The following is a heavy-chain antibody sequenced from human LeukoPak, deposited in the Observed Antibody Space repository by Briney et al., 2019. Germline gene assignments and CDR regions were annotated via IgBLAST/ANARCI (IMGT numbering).Heavy chain of an antibody. J-gene: IGHJ5*02. CDR2: ISSASNTI. Sequence: GGSLRLSCAASGFTFSSYSMNWVRQAPGKGLEWVSYISSASNTIYYADSVKGRFTISRDNAKNSLYLQMNSLRAEDTAMYYCARDGWFGDYNWFDPWGQGALVTVSS. V-gene: IGHV3-48*01. CDR1: GFTFSSYS. D-gene: IGHD3-10*01. CDR3: ARDGWFGDYNWFDP.